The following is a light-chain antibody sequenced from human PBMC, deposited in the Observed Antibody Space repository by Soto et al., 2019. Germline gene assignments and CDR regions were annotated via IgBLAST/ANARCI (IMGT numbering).Light chain of an antibody. CDR1: QSLLHSNGYNY. CDR2: LGS. CDR3: MQALQPPNT. V-gene: IGKV2-28*01. J-gene: IGKJ3*01. Sequence: IVMTQSPLSLPVTPGEPASISCRSSQSLLHSNGYNYLDWFLQKPGQSPQLLIFLGSNRASGVPDRFSGSGSGTDYTLKISRVEAEDVGVYYCMQALQPPNTFGPGTKVDI.